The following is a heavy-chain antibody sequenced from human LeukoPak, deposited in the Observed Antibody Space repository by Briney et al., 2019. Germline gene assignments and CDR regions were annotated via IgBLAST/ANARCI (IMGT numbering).Heavy chain of an antibody. Sequence: PGGSLRLSCAASGFTFSSYAMHWVRQAPGKGLEYVSAISSNGGSTYYANSVKGRFTISRDNSKNTLYLQMGSLRAEDMAVYYCAREGPYYATDYWGQGTLVTVSS. CDR1: GFTFSSYA. J-gene: IGHJ4*02. D-gene: IGHD1-26*01. V-gene: IGHV3-64*01. CDR2: ISSNGGST. CDR3: AREGPYYATDY.